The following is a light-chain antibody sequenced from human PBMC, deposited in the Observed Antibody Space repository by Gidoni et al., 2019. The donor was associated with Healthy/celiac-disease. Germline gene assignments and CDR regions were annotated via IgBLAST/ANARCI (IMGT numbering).Light chain of an antibody. V-gene: IGKV4-1*01. CDR3: QQYDSSPWT. Sequence: IVLTQSPDSLPVSLGERATINCKSSQSVLYSSNNKNYLAWYQQKPGQAPKLLIYWASTRESGVPERFSGSGSGTDFTLTISSLQAEDVAVYYCQQYDSSPWTFGQXTKVEIK. CDR2: WAS. CDR1: QSVLYSSNNKNY. J-gene: IGKJ1*01.